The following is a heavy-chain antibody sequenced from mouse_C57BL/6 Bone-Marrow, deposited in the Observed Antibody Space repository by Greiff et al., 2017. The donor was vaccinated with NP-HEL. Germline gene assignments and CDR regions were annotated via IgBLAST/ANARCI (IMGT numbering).Heavy chain of an antibody. CDR3: ARGGSYYGSSYYYAMDY. CDR2: IDPSDSET. Sequence: QVQLQQPGAELVRPGSSVKLSCKASGYTFTSYWMHWVKQRPIQGLEWIGNIDPSDSETHYNQKFKDKAKLTVDQSSSTAYKQVSSQTSEDSAVYYCARGGSYYGSSYYYAMDYWGQGTAVTVSS. D-gene: IGHD1-1*01. CDR1: GYTFTSYW. J-gene: IGHJ4*01. V-gene: IGHV1-52*01.